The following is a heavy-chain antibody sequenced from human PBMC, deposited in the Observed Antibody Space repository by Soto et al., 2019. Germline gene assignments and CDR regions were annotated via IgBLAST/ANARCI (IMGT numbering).Heavy chain of an antibody. CDR1: GFTFSSYA. J-gene: IGHJ3*02. CDR2: ISYDGSNK. CDR3: ARELTNTYYYDSRALGAFDI. D-gene: IGHD3-22*01. Sequence: VGSLRLSCAASGFTFSSYAMHWVRQAPGKGLEWVAVISYDGSNKYYADSVKGRFTISRDNSKNTLYLQMNSLRAEDTAVYYCARELTNTYYYDSRALGAFDIWGQGTMVTVSS. V-gene: IGHV3-30-3*01.